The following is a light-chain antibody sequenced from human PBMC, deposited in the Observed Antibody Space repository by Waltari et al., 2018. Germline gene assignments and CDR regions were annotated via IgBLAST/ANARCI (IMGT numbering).Light chain of an antibody. CDR3: QQGYRTPLT. CDR1: QNINNY. V-gene: IGKV1-39*01. J-gene: IGKJ4*01. CDR2: AAS. Sequence: DIQMTQSPSSLSASVGDRVTITCRESQNINNYLNWYQQRPGKAPKLLIYAASTLQSGAPSRFGGSGSGTDFTLTITSLQPEDFATYFCQQGYRTPLTFGGGTKVEIK.